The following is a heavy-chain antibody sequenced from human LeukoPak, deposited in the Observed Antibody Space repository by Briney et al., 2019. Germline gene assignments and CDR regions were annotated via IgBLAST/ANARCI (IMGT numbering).Heavy chain of an antibody. CDR1: GFTFNIYP. CDR2: IGTGGDT. J-gene: IGHJ4*02. Sequence: GGSLRLSCVASGFTFNIYPMTWVRQSPEKGLEWVSTIGTGGDTYYADSVKGRFTISRDDSKNTLYLQMHSLGAEDAAVYYCAKSRVVDRRGYFDYWGQGTLVTVSS. D-gene: IGHD2-15*01. CDR3: AKSRVVDRRGYFDY. V-gene: IGHV3-23*01.